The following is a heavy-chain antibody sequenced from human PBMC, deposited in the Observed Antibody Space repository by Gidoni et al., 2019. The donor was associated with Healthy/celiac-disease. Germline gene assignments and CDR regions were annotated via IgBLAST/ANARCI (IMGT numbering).Heavy chain of an antibody. CDR3: ARQEVAGYSFGY. J-gene: IGHJ4*02. V-gene: IGHV4-39*01. D-gene: IGHD5-18*01. CDR2: IYYSGST. Sequence: QLQLQESGPGLVKPSETLSLTCTVSGGSISSSSYYWGWIRQPPGKGLEWIGSIYYSGSTYYNPSLKSRVTISVDTSKNQFSLKLSSVTAADTAVYYCARQEVAGYSFGYWGQGTLVTVSS. CDR1: GGSISSSSYY.